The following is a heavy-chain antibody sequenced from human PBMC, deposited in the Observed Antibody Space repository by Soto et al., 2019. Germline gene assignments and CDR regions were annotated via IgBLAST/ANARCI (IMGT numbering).Heavy chain of an antibody. CDR2: IYTDGST. Sequence: EVQLVDSGGGLIQPGGSLRLSCAASGFTVSSSFMTWVRQAPGKGLEWISFIYTDGSTYYAESVRGRFTISRDDSRNTVHLQMTTLRADDTAVYYCARDPPETTDFGLDVWGQGTTVTVSS. CDR3: ARDPPETTDFGLDV. CDR1: GFTVSSSF. D-gene: IGHD1-1*01. V-gene: IGHV3-53*01. J-gene: IGHJ6*02.